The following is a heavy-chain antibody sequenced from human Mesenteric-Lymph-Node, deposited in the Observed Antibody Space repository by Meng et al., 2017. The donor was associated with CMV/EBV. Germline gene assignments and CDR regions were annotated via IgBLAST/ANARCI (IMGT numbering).Heavy chain of an antibody. V-gene: IGHV3-23*01. CDR3: AKGVSKAFDI. J-gene: IGHJ3*02. D-gene: IGHD2-8*01. Sequence: GGSLRLSCAASGFTFSDYYMSWIRQAPGKGLEWVSAISGTGAATYYADSVKGRFTISRDNSKNTAYLQMNSLRAEDSAVYYCAKGVSKAFDIWGQGTMVTVSS. CDR2: ISGTGAAT. CDR1: GFTFSDYY.